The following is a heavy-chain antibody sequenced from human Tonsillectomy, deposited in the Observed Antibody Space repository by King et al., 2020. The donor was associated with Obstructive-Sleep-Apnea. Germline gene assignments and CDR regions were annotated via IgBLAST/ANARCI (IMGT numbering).Heavy chain of an antibody. CDR1: GGSISNYY. CDR2: MYYSGNT. J-gene: IGHJ4*02. D-gene: IGHD5-12*01. Sequence: QLQESGPGLVKPSETLSLTCTVSGGSISNYYWSWIRQPPGKGLEWIGCMYYSGNTNFNPSLKSRVTISADTSKIQLSLRLSSVTAADTAVYYCARHRGVEDYGGYGDYFDYWGQGTLVTVSS. CDR3: ARHRGVEDYGGYGDYFDY. V-gene: IGHV4-59*08.